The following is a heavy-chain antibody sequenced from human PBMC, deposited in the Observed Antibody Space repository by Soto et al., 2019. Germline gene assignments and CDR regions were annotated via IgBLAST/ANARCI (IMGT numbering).Heavy chain of an antibody. V-gene: IGHV4-59*08. D-gene: IGHD3-10*01. J-gene: IGHJ4*02. CDR3: ARRTGFGVLWFGELLPDY. CDR1: GGSISSYY. CDR2: IYYTGST. Sequence: SETLSLTCTVSGGSISSYYWSWIRQPPGKGLEWIGYIYYTGSTNYNPSLKSRVTISVDTSKNQFSLKLSSVTAADTAVYYCARRTGFGVLWFGELLPDYWGQGTLVTVSS.